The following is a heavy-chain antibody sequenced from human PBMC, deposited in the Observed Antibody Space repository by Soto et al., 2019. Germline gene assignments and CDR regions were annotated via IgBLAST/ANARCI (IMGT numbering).Heavy chain of an antibody. CDR1: GFTFSSYA. J-gene: IGHJ4*02. V-gene: IGHV3-30-3*01. Sequence: QVQLVESGGGVVQPGRSLRLSCAASGFTFSSYAMHWVRQAPGKGLEWVAVISYDGSNKYYADSVKGRVTIYRDNSKNTLYLQMNSLRAEDTAVYACARGDDYGDRKADWGQGTLVTVSS. CDR3: ARGDDYGDRKAD. D-gene: IGHD4-17*01. CDR2: ISYDGSNK.